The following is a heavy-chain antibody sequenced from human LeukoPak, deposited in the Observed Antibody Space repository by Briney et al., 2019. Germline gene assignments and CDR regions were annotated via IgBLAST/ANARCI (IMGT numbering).Heavy chain of an antibody. CDR1: GYTVTGYY. J-gene: IGHJ4*02. D-gene: IGHD2-21*02. CDR2: INPNSGGT. Sequence: ASVKVSCKASGYTVTGYYMHRVRQAPGQGFEWRGWINPNSGGTNYAQKFQGRVTMTRDTSISTAYMELSRLRSDDTAVYYCARTTAAYCGGDCYFGLSYWGQGTLVTVSS. V-gene: IGHV1-2*02. CDR3: ARTTAAYCGGDCYFGLSY.